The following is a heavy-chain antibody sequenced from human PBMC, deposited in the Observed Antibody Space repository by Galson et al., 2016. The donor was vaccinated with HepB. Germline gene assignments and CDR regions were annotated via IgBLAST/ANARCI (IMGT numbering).Heavy chain of an antibody. D-gene: IGHD6-19*01. J-gene: IGHJ6*04. Sequence: SLRLSCAASGFSFTDAWMSWVRQAPGKGLEWVGRIRSKVDSYTTQYAASVEGRFTISRDDSENSLYLQMNSLKTEDTAVYYCARDRAGYNSAWYPGWGKGTTVTVSS. CDR1: GFSFTDAW. CDR3: ARDRAGYNSAWYPG. V-gene: IGHV3-72*01. CDR2: IRSKVDSYTT.